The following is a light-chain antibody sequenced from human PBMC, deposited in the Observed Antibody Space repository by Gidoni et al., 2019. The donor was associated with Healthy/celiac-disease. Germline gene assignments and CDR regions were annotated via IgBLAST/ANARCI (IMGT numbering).Light chain of an antibody. J-gene: IGKJ4*01. CDR2: WAS. CDR3: QQYYSNPQLT. Sequence: DLVMTPSPDSLAVSLGERATINCKSSQSVLYSSNNKNYLAWYQQKPGQPPKLLIYWASTRESGVPDRFSGSGSGTDFTLTISSLQAEDVAVYYCQQYYSNPQLTFGGGTKVEIK. V-gene: IGKV4-1*01. CDR1: QSVLYSSNNKNY.